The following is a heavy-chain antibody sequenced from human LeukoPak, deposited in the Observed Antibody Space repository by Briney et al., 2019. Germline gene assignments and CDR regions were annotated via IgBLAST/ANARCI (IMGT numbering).Heavy chain of an antibody. V-gene: IGHV3-20*01. CDR3: ARASLSRAFDI. CDR1: GFTFSSYA. Sequence: GGSLRLSCAASGFTFSSYAMSWVRQAPGKGLEWVSGINWNGGSTGYADSVKGRFTISRDNAKNSLYLQMNSLRAEDTALYHCARASLSRAFDIWGQGTMVTVSS. J-gene: IGHJ3*02. CDR2: INWNGGST.